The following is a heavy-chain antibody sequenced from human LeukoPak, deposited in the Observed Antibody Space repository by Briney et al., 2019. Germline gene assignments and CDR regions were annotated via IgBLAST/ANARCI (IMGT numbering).Heavy chain of an antibody. CDR2: ISYDGSNK. Sequence: GGSLRLSCTASGFTFSSYAMHWVRQAPGKGLEWVAVISYDGSNKYYADSVKGRFTISRDNPKNTLYLQMNSLRAEDTAVYYCASQIARDYWGQGTLVTVSS. J-gene: IGHJ4*02. CDR3: ASQIARDY. V-gene: IGHV3-30-3*01. D-gene: IGHD6-6*01. CDR1: GFTFSSYA.